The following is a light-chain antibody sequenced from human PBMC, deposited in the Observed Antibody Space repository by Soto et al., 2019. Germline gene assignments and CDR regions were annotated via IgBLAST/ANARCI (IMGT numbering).Light chain of an antibody. CDR2: DVS. J-gene: IGLJ2*01. Sequence: QSALTQPASVSGSPGQSITISCTGTSSDVGRYNYIYWYQQHPGKAPKLIIYDVSDRPSGIVNRFSGSKSGNAASLTISELQAEDEADYYCSSFTSTNTPVVFGGGTKVTVL. V-gene: IGLV2-14*01. CDR1: SSDVGRYNY. CDR3: SSFTSTNTPVV.